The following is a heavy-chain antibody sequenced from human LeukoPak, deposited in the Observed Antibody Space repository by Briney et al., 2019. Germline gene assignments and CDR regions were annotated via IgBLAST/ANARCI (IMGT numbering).Heavy chain of an antibody. D-gene: IGHD3-22*01. V-gene: IGHV4-39*01. CDR3: ARLYYDSSGYYQICYFDY. CDR2: IYYSWST. J-gene: IGHJ4*02. CDR1: GGSISSSSYY. Sequence: SETLSLTCTVSGGSISSSSYYWGWIRQPPGKGLEWIGSIYYSWSTYYNPSLKSRVTISVDTSKNQFSLNLSSVPAAYTALYYCARLYYDSSGYYQICYFDYWGEGTLVTVSS.